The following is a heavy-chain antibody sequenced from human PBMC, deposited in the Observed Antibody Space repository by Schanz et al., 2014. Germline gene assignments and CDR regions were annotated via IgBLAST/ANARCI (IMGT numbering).Heavy chain of an antibody. Sequence: DVQLLESGGGLVQPGGSLRLSCAASGFTFTNYAMSWVRQAPGKGLEWVSLISDSGDTAYYADSVKGRFTISRDNFKGALYLQMSSLRAEDTGLYFCARGGSGSHYRLDYWGQGTLXTVSS. V-gene: IGHV3-23*01. CDR2: ISDSGDTA. D-gene: IGHD1-26*01. CDR3: ARGGSGSHYRLDY. J-gene: IGHJ4*02. CDR1: GFTFTNYA.